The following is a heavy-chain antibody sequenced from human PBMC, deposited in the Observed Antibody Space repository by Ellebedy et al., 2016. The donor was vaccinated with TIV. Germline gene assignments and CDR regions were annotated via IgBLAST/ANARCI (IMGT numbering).Heavy chain of an antibody. CDR3: ARQGAEGFPEGWFDP. Sequence: GESLKISCAASGFAYGGFAMNWVRQAPGKGLEGVSSISYNGDEVFYADSVKGRFTISRDNAMNSLYLHINSLRAEDTAVYYCARQGAEGFPEGWFDPWGQGTLVTVSS. V-gene: IGHV3-21*01. J-gene: IGHJ5*02. CDR1: GFAYGGFA. CDR2: ISYNGDEV. D-gene: IGHD3-16*01.